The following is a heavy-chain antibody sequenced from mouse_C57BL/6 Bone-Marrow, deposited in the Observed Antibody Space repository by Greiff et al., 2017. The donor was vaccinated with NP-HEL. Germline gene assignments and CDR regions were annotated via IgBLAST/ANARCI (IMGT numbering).Heavy chain of an antibody. CDR3: ARRTCTTVVYFDY. D-gene: IGHD1-1*01. J-gene: IGHJ2*01. Sequence: QVQLQQSGAELVRPGTSVKMSCKASGYTFTNYWIGWAKQRPGHGLEWIGDIYPGGGYTNYNEKFKGKATLTADKSSSTAYMQFSSLTSEDSAVYFCARRTCTTVVYFDYWGQGTTLTVSS. CDR1: GYTFTNYW. CDR2: IYPGGGYT. V-gene: IGHV1-63*01.